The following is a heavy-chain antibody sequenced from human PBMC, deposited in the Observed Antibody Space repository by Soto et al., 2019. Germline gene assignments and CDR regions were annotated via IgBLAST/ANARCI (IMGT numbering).Heavy chain of an antibody. V-gene: IGHV3-30-3*01. J-gene: IGHJ6*02. Sequence: QVQLVESGGGVVQPGRSLRLSCAASGFTFSSYAMHWVRQAPGKGLEWVAVISYDGSNKYYADSVKGRFTISRDNSQNTLYLQMNSLRAEDTDVYYYARCPPYYFYGMDVWGQGTTGTVSS. CDR1: GFTFSSYA. CDR2: ISYDGSNK. CDR3: ARCPPYYFYGMDV.